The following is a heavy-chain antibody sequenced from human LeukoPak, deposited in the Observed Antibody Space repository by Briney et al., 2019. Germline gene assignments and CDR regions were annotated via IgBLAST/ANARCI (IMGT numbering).Heavy chain of an antibody. D-gene: IGHD5-18*01. Sequence: PGGSLGLSCAASGFTFSDYYMSWIRQAPGKGLEWVSYISSSGSTIYYADSVKGRFTISRDNAKNPLYLQMNSLRAEDTAVYYCARGRRGGYVNWFDPWGQGTLVTVSS. V-gene: IGHV3-11*01. CDR1: GFTFSDYY. CDR2: ISSSGSTI. J-gene: IGHJ5*02. CDR3: ARGRRGGYVNWFDP.